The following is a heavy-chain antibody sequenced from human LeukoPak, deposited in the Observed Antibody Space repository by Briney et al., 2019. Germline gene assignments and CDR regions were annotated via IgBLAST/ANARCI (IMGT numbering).Heavy chain of an antibody. V-gene: IGHV1-69-2*01. CDR3: ALDNWFDP. CDR2: VDPEDGET. CDR1: GYTFTDYY. Sequence: ASVKVSCKVSGYTFTDYYMHWVQQAPGNGLEWMGLVDPEDGETIYAEKLQGRITITADTSTDTAYMELSSLRSEDTAVYYCALDNWFDPWGQGTLVTVSS. J-gene: IGHJ5*02.